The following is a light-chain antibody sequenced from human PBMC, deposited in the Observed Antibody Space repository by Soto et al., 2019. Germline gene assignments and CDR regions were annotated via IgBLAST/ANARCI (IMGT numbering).Light chain of an antibody. J-gene: IGKJ5*01. CDR2: GAS. Sequence: EIVLTQSPGTLSLSPGERATLSCRASQSVSSSYLAWYQQKPGQAPRLLIYGASSRATGTPDRVSGSGSGTDFTLTISRLDPEDFAVYYCQQYSSSLFTFGQGTRLDIK. CDR3: QQYSSSLFT. V-gene: IGKV3-20*01. CDR1: QSVSSSY.